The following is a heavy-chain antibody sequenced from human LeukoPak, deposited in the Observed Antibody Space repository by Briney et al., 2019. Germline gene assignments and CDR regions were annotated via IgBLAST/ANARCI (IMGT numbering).Heavy chain of an antibody. Sequence: SGGSLRLSCAASGFTFSSYNMNWVRQAPGKGLEWVSSISSSSSYIYYADSVKGRFTISRDNAKNSLYLQMNSLRAEDTAVYYCARAFYGDYVHYDYWGQGTLVTVSS. CDR1: GFTFSSYN. J-gene: IGHJ4*02. D-gene: IGHD4-17*01. V-gene: IGHV3-21*01. CDR3: ARAFYGDYVHYDY. CDR2: ISSSSSYI.